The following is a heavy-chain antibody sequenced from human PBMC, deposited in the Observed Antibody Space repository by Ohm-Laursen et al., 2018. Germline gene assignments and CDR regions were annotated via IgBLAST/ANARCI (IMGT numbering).Heavy chain of an antibody. D-gene: IGHD3-16*01. J-gene: IGHJ4*02. Sequence: SVKVSCKASGYTFTNYYMHWVRQAPGQGLEWMRIINPSDGTTSYAQKFQGRVAMTRDTSTSTVYMELSSLRSEDTAVYYCGRRWSAGDIDYWGQGTLVTVSS. V-gene: IGHV1-46*01. CDR3: GRRWSAGDIDY. CDR1: GYTFTNYY. CDR2: INPSDGTT.